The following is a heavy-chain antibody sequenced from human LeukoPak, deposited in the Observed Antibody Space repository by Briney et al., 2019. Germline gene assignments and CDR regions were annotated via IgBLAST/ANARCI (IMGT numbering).Heavy chain of an antibody. J-gene: IGHJ4*02. CDR2: IKQDGSEK. Sequence: GGSLRLSCAASGFTFSSYAMSWVRQAPGKGLEWVANIKQDGSEKYYVDSVKGRFTISRDNAKNSLYLQMNSLRAEDTAVYYCARGAGIPPSTQQWPTSVDYWGQGTLVTVSS. V-gene: IGHV3-7*05. CDR1: GFTFSSYA. CDR3: ARGAGIPPSTQQWPTSVDY. D-gene: IGHD5-18*01.